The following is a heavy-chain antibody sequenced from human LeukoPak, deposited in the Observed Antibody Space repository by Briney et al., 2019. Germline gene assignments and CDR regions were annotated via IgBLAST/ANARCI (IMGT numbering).Heavy chain of an antibody. CDR3: ARDNPYSSSSGNDAFDI. CDR2: INTNTGNP. Sequence: ASVKVSCKASGYTFTSYAMNWVRQAPGQGLEWMGWINTNTGNPTYAQGFTGRFVFSLDTSVSTAYLQISSLKAEDTAVYYCARDNPYSSSSGNDAFDIWGQGTMVTVSS. J-gene: IGHJ3*02. CDR1: GYTFTSYA. V-gene: IGHV7-4-1*02. D-gene: IGHD6-6*01.